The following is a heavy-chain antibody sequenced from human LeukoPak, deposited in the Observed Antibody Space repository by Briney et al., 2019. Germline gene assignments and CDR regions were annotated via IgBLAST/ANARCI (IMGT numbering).Heavy chain of an antibody. CDR3: ATYTNGCPFY. CDR1: GFTFSSYT. J-gene: IGHJ4*02. D-gene: IGHD6-19*01. CDR2: VKSKTDGGTT. V-gene: IGHV3-15*01. Sequence: PGGSLRLSCAASGFTFSSYTMNWVRQAPGKGLEWLGRVKSKTDGGTTDYAAPVKGRFTISRDDSKNTLYLQMNSLKTEDAAVYYCATYTNGCPFYWGQGTLVTVSS.